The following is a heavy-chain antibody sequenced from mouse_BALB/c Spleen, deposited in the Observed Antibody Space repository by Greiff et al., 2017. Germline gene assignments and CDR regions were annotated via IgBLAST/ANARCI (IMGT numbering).Heavy chain of an antibody. V-gene: IGHV5-17*02. CDR1: GFTFSSFG. Sequence: EVQLVESGGGLVQPGGSRKLSCAASGFTFSSFGMHWVRQAPEKGLEWVAYISSGSSTIYYADIVKGRFTISRDNPKNTLFLQMTSLRSEDTAMYYCARGTGHYFDYWGQGTTLTVAS. CDR3: ARGTGHYFDY. D-gene: IGHD4-1*01. CDR2: ISSGSSTI. J-gene: IGHJ2*01.